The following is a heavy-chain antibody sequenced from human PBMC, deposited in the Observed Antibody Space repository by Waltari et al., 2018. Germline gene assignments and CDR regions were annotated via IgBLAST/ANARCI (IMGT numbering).Heavy chain of an antibody. J-gene: IGHJ6*02. CDR3: ARVRYYYDSSGYNLGYYYYGMDV. V-gene: IGHV1-8*01. CDR2: MNPTSGNT. Sequence: QVQLVQSGAEVKKPGASVKVACKACGYTFPRYDIKWVPQAPGQGLGWQGWMNPTSGNTGYAQKFQGRVTMTRNTSISTAYMELSSLRSEDTAVYYCARVRYYYDSSGYNLGYYYYGMDVWGQGTTVTVSS. D-gene: IGHD3-22*01. CDR1: GYTFPRYD.